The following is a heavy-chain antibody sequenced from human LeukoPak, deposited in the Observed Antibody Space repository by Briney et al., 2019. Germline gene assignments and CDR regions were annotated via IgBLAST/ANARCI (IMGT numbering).Heavy chain of an antibody. V-gene: IGHV3-23*01. Sequence: GGSLRLSCAASGFTFSNYWMTWVRQAPGKGLEWVSAISGSGGSTYYADSVKGRFTISRDNSKNTLYLQMNSLRAEDTAVYYCAKSMVRGVIGYWAFDIWGQGTMVTVSS. CDR2: ISGSGGST. J-gene: IGHJ3*02. D-gene: IGHD3-10*01. CDR3: AKSMVRGVIGYWAFDI. CDR1: GFTFSNYW.